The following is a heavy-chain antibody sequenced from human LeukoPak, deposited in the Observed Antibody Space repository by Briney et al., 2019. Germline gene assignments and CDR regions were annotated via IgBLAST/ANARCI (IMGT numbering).Heavy chain of an antibody. CDR2: ISQSGST. CDR1: GGFFSFYY. V-gene: IGHV4-34*01. J-gene: IGHJ3*02. CDR3: ARALGAFDI. Sequence: ASETLSLTCGVSGGFFSFYYWSWIRQPPGKGLEWIGEISQSGSTNYNPSLKSRVNISLDTSENQFSLKLSSVTAADTAVYYCARALGAFDIWGQGTMVTVSS.